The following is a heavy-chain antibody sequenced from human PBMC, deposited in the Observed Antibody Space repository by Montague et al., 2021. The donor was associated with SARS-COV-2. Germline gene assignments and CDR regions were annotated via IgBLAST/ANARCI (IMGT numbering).Heavy chain of an antibody. Sequence: SETLSLTCTVSGGSISRYYWNWIRQPPGKGLEWIAYIYYSGSNNYNTSLNSRVTISVDTSKNQFSLKMSSVTAADTAVYYCARSRENYNSWTGYPYYFDYWGQGTLVTVSS. CDR2: IYYSGSN. D-gene: IGHD3-9*01. CDR3: ARSRENYNSWTGYPYYFDY. V-gene: IGHV4-59*01. CDR1: GGSISRYY. J-gene: IGHJ4*02.